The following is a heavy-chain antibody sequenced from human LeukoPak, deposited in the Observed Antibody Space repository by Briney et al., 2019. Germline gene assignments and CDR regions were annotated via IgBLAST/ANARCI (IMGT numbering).Heavy chain of an antibody. CDR1: GYTFTSYY. D-gene: IGHD3-22*01. V-gene: IGHV1-46*01. Sequence: GASVKVSCKASGYTFTSYYMHWVRQAPGQGLEWMGIINPSGGSTSYAQKFQGRVTMTRDTSTSTVYMELSSLRSGDTAVYYCARGSFWSPDYYDSSGYYYWGQGTLVTVSS. J-gene: IGHJ4*02. CDR3: ARGSFWSPDYYDSSGYYY. CDR2: INPSGGST.